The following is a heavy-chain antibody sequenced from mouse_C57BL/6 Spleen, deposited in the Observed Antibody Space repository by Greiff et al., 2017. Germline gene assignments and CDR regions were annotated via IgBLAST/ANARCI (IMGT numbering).Heavy chain of an antibody. Sequence: VQLQQSGAELVKPGASVKLSCTASGFNINDYYMHWVKQRTEQGLEWIGRIDPEDGDTKYAPKFQGKATITAVTSSNTAYLQLSSLTSEDTAVYYCARLGITTVVDYAMDYWGQGTSVTVSS. J-gene: IGHJ4*01. V-gene: IGHV14-2*01. CDR2: IDPEDGDT. D-gene: IGHD1-1*01. CDR3: ARLGITTVVDYAMDY. CDR1: GFNINDYY.